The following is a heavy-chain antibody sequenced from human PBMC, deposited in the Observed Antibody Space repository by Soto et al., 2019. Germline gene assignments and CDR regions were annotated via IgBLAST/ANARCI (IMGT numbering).Heavy chain of an antibody. V-gene: IGHV4-31*03. CDR3: ATYGSGSYKPTTFDY. J-gene: IGHJ4*02. CDR2: IYYSGST. CDR1: GGSISSGDYY. Sequence: QVQLQESGPGLVKPSQTLSLTCTVSGGSISSGDYYWSWIRQHPGKGLGWLGYIYYSGSTYYNPSPKSRVTISVDTSKNQFSLKLTSVTAADTAVYYCATYGSGSYKPTTFDYWGQGTLVTVSS. D-gene: IGHD3-10*01.